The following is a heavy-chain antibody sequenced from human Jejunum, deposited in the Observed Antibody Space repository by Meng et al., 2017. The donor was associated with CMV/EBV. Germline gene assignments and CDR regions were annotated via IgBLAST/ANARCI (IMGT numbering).Heavy chain of an antibody. CDR1: AFTFADYA. CDR2: ISWNGGSI. J-gene: IGHJ3*02. V-gene: IGHV3-9*01. Sequence: ASAFTFADYAMHWVRQAPRKGLDGVSSISWNGGSIGYADSVKGRFTISRDNAKNSLFLQMNSLRPEDTALYYCAKAFQLLYDAFDIWGQGTMVTVSS. CDR3: AKAFQLLYDAFDI. D-gene: IGHD2-2*02.